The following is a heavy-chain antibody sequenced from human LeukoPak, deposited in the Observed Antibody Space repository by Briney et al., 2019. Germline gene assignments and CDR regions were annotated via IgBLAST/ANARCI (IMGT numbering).Heavy chain of an antibody. D-gene: IGHD5-18*01. CDR2: IRSEAKSYAT. CDR3: XXXXXGYNFGLDYYYYYMDV. Sequence: PGGSLRLSCAASGFTFSGSAMHWVRQASGKGLEWVGQIRSEAKSYATAYAASVKGRFSISRDDSKNTADLQMHSLQTEDTAVYXXXXXXXGYNFGLDYYYYYMDVWGKGTTVTVSS. J-gene: IGHJ6*03. V-gene: IGHV3-73*01. CDR1: GFTFSGSA.